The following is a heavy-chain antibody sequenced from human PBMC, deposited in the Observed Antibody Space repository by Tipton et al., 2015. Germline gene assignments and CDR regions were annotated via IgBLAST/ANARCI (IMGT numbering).Heavy chain of an antibody. Sequence: TLSLTCTVSGGAITSDGFYWSWIRQHPGKGLEWIGYIFYIGSTYYNPSLKSRATLSVDTSKNQFSLKLSSVTAADTAVYYCARDGYNSNYFDYWGQGTLVTVSS. CDR3: ARDGYNSNYFDY. CDR2: IFYIGST. CDR1: GGAITSDGFY. V-gene: IGHV4-31*03. J-gene: IGHJ4*02. D-gene: IGHD5-24*01.